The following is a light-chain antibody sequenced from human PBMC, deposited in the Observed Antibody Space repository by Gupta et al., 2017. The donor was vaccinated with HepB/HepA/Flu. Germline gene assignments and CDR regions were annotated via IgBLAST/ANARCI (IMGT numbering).Light chain of an antibody. CDR2: EDI. CDR3: YSTDSTGHPL. J-gene: IGLJ2*01. V-gene: IGLV3-10*01. CDR1: TVPKKY. Sequence: SDELTQTPSVSVSPEQPARITCSGDTVPKKYVSWYQQKAGQSPVLAIYEDIKRPSGFPERFSGSSAGTVATLTINGAQLEDEADYYCYSTDSTGHPLFGGGTKLTVL.